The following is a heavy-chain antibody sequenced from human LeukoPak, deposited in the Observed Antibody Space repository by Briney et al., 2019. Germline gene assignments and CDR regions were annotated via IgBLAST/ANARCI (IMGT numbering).Heavy chain of an antibody. J-gene: IGHJ4*02. D-gene: IGHD3-10*01. CDR3: ARQDSYYPYYFDY. Sequence: SETLSLTCTVSGGSISSYYWSWIRQPPGKGLEWIGRVYYSGSTYCNPSLKSRVTISVDTSKNQFSLKLSSVTAADTAVYYCARQDSYYPYYFDYWGQGTLVTVSS. V-gene: IGHV4-39*01. CDR2: VYYSGST. CDR1: GGSISSYY.